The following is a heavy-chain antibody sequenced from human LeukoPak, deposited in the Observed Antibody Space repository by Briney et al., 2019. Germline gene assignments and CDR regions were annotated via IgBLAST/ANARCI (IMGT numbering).Heavy chain of an antibody. D-gene: IGHD3-22*01. CDR3: ARGPRPSGRITMIVAPFPFDY. CDR2: INAGNGNT. Sequence: GASVKVSCKASGYTFTSYAMHWVRQAPGQRLEWMGWINAGNGNTKYSQEFQGRVTITRDTSASTAYMELSSLRSEDMAVYYCARGPRPSGRITMIVAPFPFDYWGRGTLVTVSS. V-gene: IGHV1-3*03. CDR1: GYTFTSYA. J-gene: IGHJ4*02.